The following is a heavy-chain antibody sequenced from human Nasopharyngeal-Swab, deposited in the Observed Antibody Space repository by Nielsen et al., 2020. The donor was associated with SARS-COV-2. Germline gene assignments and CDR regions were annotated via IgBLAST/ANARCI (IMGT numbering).Heavy chain of an antibody. CDR3: ARELGYNWNV. CDR1: GGSISSSSYY. J-gene: IGHJ4*02. D-gene: IGHD1-1*01. V-gene: IGHV4-39*07. CDR2: IYYSGST. Sequence: SETLSLTCTISGGSISSSSYYWGWIRQPPGKGLEWIGSIYYSGSTYYNPSLKSRVTISVDTSKNQFSLKLSSVTAADTAVYYCARELGYNWNVWGQGTLVTVSS.